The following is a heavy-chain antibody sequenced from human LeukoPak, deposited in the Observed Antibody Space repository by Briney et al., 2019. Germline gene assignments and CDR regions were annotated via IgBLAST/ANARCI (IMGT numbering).Heavy chain of an antibody. CDR2: IYYSGST. V-gene: IGHV4-31*03. Sequence: PSETLSLTCTVSGGSIRSGGYYWSWIRQHPGKGLEWIGYIYYSGSTYYNPSLKSRVTISVDTSKNQFSLKLTSVTAVDTAVYYCADTLVRGFYFDYWGQGTLVTVSS. CDR1: GGSIRSGGYY. D-gene: IGHD3-10*01. CDR3: ADTLVRGFYFDY. J-gene: IGHJ4*02.